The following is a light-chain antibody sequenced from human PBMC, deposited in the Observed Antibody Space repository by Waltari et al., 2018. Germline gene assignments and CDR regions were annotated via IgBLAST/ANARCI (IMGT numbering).Light chain of an antibody. V-gene: IGKV3-11*01. CDR2: DAS. J-gene: IGKJ3*01. Sequence: EIVLTQSPATLSSSPGERAPLPCRASQSVSSYLAWYQQKPGQAPRLLIYDASNRATGIPARFSGSGSETDFTLTISSLEPEDFAVYYCQQRSNWPRVTFGPGTKVDIK. CDR3: QQRSNWPRVT. CDR1: QSVSSY.